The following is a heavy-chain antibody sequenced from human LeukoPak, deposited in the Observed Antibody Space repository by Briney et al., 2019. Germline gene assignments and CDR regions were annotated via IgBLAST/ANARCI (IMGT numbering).Heavy chain of an antibody. D-gene: IGHD6-13*01. CDR2: ISGSGGSP. CDR1: GFTFSSYA. Sequence: QSGGSLRLSCAASGFTFSSYAMSWVRQAPGKGLEWVSSISGSGGSPYYADSVKGRFTISRDNSKNTLYLQMNSLRAEDTAVYYCARAPAARTLGYFDYWGQGTLVTVSS. CDR3: ARAPAARTLGYFDY. V-gene: IGHV3-23*01. J-gene: IGHJ4*02.